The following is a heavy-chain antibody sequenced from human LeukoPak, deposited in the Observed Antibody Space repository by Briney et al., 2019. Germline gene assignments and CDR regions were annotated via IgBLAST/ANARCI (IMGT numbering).Heavy chain of an antibody. J-gene: IGHJ4*02. CDR2: IIPIFGTA. V-gene: IGHV1-69*05. CDR1: GGTFSSYA. D-gene: IGHD4-17*01. Sequence: SVKVSCKASGGTFSSYAISWVRQAPGQGLEWMGRIIPIFGTANYAQKFQGRVTITTDESTSTAYMELSSLRTEDTAVYYCARASVTPGGLFDYWGQGTLVTVSS. CDR3: ARASVTPGGLFDY.